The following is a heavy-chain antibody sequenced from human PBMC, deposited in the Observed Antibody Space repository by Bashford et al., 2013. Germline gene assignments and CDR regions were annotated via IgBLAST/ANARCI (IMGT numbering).Heavy chain of an antibody. J-gene: IGHJ4*02. CDR3: ASRSTVCYGCIEY. CDR2: ISTYNGNT. V-gene: IGHV1-18*01. Sequence: IVWVRQAPGQGLEWMAWISTYNGNTDYAQEIQDRLTVTKDTSTTTAYMELRSLKSDDTAVYYCASRSTVCYGCIEYWGQGTLVTVSS. D-gene: IGHD2-2*01.